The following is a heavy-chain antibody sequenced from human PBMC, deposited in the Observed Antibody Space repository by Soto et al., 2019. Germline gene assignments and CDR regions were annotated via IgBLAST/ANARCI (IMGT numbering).Heavy chain of an antibody. CDR3: ARIYSRSSNLDY. D-gene: IGHD6-6*01. V-gene: IGHV3-11*01. Sequence: RRLSCAASGFTFSDYYMSWIRQAPGKGLEWVSHISSSGRTIYYADSVKGRFTISRDNAKNSLYLQMNSLRAEDTAVYYCARIYSRSSNLDYWGQGTLVTVSS. CDR1: GFTFSDYY. J-gene: IGHJ4*02. CDR2: ISSSGRTI.